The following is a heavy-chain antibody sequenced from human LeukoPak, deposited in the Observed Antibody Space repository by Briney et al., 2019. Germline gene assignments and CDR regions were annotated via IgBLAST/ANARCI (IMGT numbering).Heavy chain of an antibody. CDR3: AREEIAAAGSRIPSPFDP. J-gene: IGHJ5*02. Sequence: ASVKVSCKASGYTFTSYYMHWVRQAPGQGLEWMGIINPSGGSTSYAQKFQGRVTITRDTSTSTVYMELSSLRSEDTAVYYCAREEIAAAGSRIPSPFDPWGQGTLVTVSS. CDR1: GYTFTSYY. V-gene: IGHV1-46*01. CDR2: INPSGGST. D-gene: IGHD6-13*01.